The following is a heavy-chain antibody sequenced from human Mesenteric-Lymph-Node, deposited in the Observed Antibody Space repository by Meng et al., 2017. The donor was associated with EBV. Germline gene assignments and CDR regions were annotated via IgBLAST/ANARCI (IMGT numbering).Heavy chain of an antibody. Sequence: QVQLQESGPGLVKPSETLSLTCTVSGGSVSSGSYYWSWIRQPPGKGLEWIGYIYYSGSTNYNPSLKSRVTISVDTSKNQFSLKLSSVTAADAAVYYCARSYSNFQFFDSWGQGTLVTVSS. CDR1: GGSVSSGSYY. J-gene: IGHJ4*02. D-gene: IGHD4-11*01. CDR2: IYYSGST. CDR3: ARSYSNFQFFDS. V-gene: IGHV4-61*01.